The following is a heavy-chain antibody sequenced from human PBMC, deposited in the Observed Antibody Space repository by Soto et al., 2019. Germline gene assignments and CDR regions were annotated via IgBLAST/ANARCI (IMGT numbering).Heavy chain of an antibody. CDR2: ISSSGSTI. Sequence: PGGSLRLSCAASGFTFSDYYMSWIRQAPGKGLEWVSYISSSGSTIYYADSVKGRFTISRDNAKNSLYLQMNSLRAEDTAVYYCARSHLCYDSSGYPDYWGQGTLVTVSS. CDR1: GFTFSDYY. CDR3: ARSHLCYDSSGYPDY. D-gene: IGHD3-22*01. V-gene: IGHV3-11*01. J-gene: IGHJ4*02.